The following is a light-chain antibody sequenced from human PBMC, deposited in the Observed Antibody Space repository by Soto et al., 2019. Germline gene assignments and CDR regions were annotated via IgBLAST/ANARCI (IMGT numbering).Light chain of an antibody. CDR1: SSNIGRNT. CDR3: AAWDNSLSEYV. J-gene: IGLJ1*01. V-gene: IGLV1-44*01. CDR2: SNN. Sequence: QSVLTQPPSAPETPGQRVTIPCSGSSSNIGRNTVNWYQQLPGTAPKLVIYSNNQRPSGVPDRFSGSKSGTSGSLAISGLQSEDEADYYCAAWDNSLSEYVFGTGTKVTVL.